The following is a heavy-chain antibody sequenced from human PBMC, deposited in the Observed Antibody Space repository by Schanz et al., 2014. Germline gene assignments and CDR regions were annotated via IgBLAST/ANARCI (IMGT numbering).Heavy chain of an antibody. D-gene: IGHD2-2*01. CDR3: ASSRTRYCSSTSCVPGAFDF. Sequence: EVQLVESGGGVVRPGGSLRLSCAASGFGFDDYAMSWVRQAPGKGLEWVSGINWNGGSTGYADSVKGRFTISRDNAKNSLYLQMNSLRAEDTALYYCASSRTRYCSSTSCVPGAFDFWGQGTLVTVSS. CDR2: INWNGGST. CDR1: GFGFDDYA. V-gene: IGHV3-20*04. J-gene: IGHJ3*01.